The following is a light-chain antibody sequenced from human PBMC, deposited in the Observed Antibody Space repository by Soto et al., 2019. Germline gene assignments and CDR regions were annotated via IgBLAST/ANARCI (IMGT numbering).Light chain of an antibody. CDR1: QIISSY. V-gene: IGKV1-39*01. CDR3: QQSYSTPWP. J-gene: IGKJ1*01. CDR2: AAS. Sequence: DIQITQSASFLSASVVDRFTSTCRASQIISSYLDWYQQQPGNAPKLLTYAASSLQSGVPSRFSGSRSGTAFTLTISSLQPEDFATYYCQQSYSTPWPFGKGTKV.